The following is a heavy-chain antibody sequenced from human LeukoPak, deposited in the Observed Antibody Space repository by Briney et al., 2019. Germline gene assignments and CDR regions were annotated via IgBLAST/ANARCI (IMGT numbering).Heavy chain of an antibody. Sequence: GSSVKVSCKASGGTFISYAISWARQAPGQGLEWMGGIIPIFGTANYAQKFQGRVTITADESTSTAYMELSSLRSEDTAVYYCARDSAFLSIAVADNWFDPWGQGTLVTVSS. CDR3: ARDSAFLSIAVADNWFDP. V-gene: IGHV1-69*01. CDR2: IIPIFGTA. J-gene: IGHJ5*02. CDR1: GGTFISYA. D-gene: IGHD6-19*01.